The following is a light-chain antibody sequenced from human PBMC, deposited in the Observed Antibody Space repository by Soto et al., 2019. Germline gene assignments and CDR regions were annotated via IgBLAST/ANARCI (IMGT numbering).Light chain of an antibody. J-gene: IGKJ3*01. CDR1: QSLGGN. V-gene: IGKV3D-15*01. Sequence: EIVMTQSPATLSVSPGERATLSCRASQSLGGNLAWYQQKPGQAPRLLIYATSTRATGIPARFSGSGSGTAFSLTISSLQSEDVAIYYCQQYNKWPPAFTFGPGTKVHIK. CDR3: QQYNKWPPAFT. CDR2: ATS.